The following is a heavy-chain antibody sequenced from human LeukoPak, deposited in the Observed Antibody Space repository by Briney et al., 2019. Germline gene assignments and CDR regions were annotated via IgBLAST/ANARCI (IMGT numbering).Heavy chain of an antibody. J-gene: IGHJ4*02. V-gene: IGHV3-30*02. Sequence: GGSLRLSCAASGFTFSSYGMHWVRQAPGKGLESVAFIRYDGSNKYYADSVKGRFTISRDNSKNTLYLQMNSLRAEDTAVYYCATYGSGSYYRFDYWGQGTLVTVSS. CDR2: IRYDGSNK. CDR3: ATYGSGSYYRFDY. D-gene: IGHD3-10*01. CDR1: GFTFSSYG.